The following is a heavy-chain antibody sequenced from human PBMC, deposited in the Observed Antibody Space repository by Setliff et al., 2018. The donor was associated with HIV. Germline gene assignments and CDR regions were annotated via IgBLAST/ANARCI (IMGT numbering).Heavy chain of an antibody. V-gene: IGHV4-61*09. CDR1: GGSINSGNNY. Sequence: PSETLSLTCTVSGGSINSGNNYWSWIRLPAGKGPQWIGHVHTNVRTNYYPSLNSRVTISADISKNEFSLNLRSVTAADTAVYFCARDRFGVPANDWGQGILVTVSS. CDR3: ARDRFGVPAND. J-gene: IGHJ4*02. CDR2: VHTNVRT. D-gene: IGHD3-3*01.